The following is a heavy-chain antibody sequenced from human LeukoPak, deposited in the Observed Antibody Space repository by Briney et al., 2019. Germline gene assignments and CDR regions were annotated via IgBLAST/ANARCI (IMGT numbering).Heavy chain of an antibody. J-gene: IGHJ6*02. Sequence: SVKVSCKASGGTFSSYAISWGRQAPGQGREWMGRIIPILGIANYAQKFQGRVTITADKSTSTAYMELSSLRYEDTAVYYCARGRAYCSGGSCSHYYYYGMDVWGQGTTVTVSS. CDR3: ARGRAYCSGGSCSHYYYYGMDV. CDR2: IIPILGIA. CDR1: GGTFSSYA. V-gene: IGHV1-69*04. D-gene: IGHD2-15*01.